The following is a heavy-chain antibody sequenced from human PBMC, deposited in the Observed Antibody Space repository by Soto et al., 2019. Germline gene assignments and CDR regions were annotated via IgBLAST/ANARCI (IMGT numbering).Heavy chain of an antibody. V-gene: IGHV4-4*07. CDR3: AREYTKTVDGPTPFYFDY. J-gene: IGHJ4*02. CDR2: IYTIEDT. CDR1: GDSISSYY. D-gene: IGHD6-19*01. Sequence: QVQLQESGPGLVKPSETLSLTCSVSGDSISSYYWSWIRQPAGKGLEWIGRIYTIEDTNSNPSLKSRVTMSVDTSKNQFSLKLRSVTAADTAVYYCAREYTKTVDGPTPFYFDYWGQGTLVTVSS.